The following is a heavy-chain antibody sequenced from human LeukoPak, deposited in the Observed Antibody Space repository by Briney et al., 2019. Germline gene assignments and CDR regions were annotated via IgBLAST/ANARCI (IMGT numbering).Heavy chain of an antibody. CDR2: IIPIFGTA. D-gene: IGHD5-24*01. CDR1: GYTFTGYY. Sequence: SVKVSCKASGYTFTGYYMHWVRQAPGQGLEWMGGIIPIFGTANYAQKFQGRVTITTNESTSTAYMELSSLRSEDTAVYYCARGDGYFDYWGQGTLVTVSS. J-gene: IGHJ4*02. CDR3: ARGDGYFDY. V-gene: IGHV1-69*05.